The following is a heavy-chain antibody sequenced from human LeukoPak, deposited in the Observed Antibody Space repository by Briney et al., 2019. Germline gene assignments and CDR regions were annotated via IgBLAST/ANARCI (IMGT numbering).Heavy chain of an antibody. Sequence: PGGSLRLSCAASGFTVSSNYMSWVRQAPGKGLEWVSVIYSGGSTYYADSVKGRFTISRDNSKNTLYLQMNSLRAEDTAVYYCASVACSAVTCFGFLFFDYWGQGTLVTVSS. CDR2: IYSGGST. D-gene: IGHD2-15*01. V-gene: IGHV3-66*01. CDR3: ASVACSAVTCFGFLFFDY. CDR1: GFTVSSNY. J-gene: IGHJ4*02.